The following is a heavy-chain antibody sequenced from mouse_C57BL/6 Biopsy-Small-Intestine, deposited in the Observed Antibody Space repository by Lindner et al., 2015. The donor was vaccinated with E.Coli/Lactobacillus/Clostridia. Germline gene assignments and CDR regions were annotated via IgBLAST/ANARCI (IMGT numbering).Heavy chain of an antibody. J-gene: IGHJ1*03. CDR2: IYPNTGAN. D-gene: IGHD1-1*01. CDR1: GYTFTDHY. Sequence: VQLQESGPELVKPGASVKMSCKASGYTFTDHYMFWVKQSHGKSLAWIGYIYPNTGANGYNQKFKGKATLTVDKSSSTAYMELRSLTSEDSAVYFCARDYGNIYWYSMSGAQGPRSPSPQ. CDR3: ARDYGNIYWYSMS. V-gene: IGHV1-34*01.